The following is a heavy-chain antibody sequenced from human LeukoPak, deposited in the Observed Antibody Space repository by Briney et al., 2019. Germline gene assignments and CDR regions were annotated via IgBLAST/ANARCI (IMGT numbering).Heavy chain of an antibody. V-gene: IGHV3-30-3*01. Sequence: GGSLRLSCAASGFTFSSYAMHWVRQAPGKGLEWVAVISYDGSNKYYADSVKGRFTISRDNSKNTLYLQMNSLRAEDTAVYYCASPPLRYFGNFDYWGQGTLVTVSS. J-gene: IGHJ4*02. CDR3: ASPPLRYFGNFDY. CDR2: ISYDGSNK. D-gene: IGHD3-9*01. CDR1: GFTFSSYA.